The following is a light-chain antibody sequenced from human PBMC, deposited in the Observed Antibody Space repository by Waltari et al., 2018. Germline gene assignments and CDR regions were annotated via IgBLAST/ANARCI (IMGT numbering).Light chain of an antibody. CDR1: SSNIGNNY. CDR2: EVR. J-gene: IGLJ7*01. Sequence: QSVLTQPPSVSAAPGQRVTISCSGGSSNIGNNYVSWYRQFPGTAPKLLIYEVRGRPSGIPGRVSGSKSGTSATLDITGLQAGDEADYYCGTWDSSLSGAVFGGGTHLTVL. CDR3: GTWDSSLSGAV. V-gene: IGLV1-51*02.